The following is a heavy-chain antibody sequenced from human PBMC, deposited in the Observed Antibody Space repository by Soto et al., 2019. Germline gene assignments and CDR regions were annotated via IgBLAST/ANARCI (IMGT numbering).Heavy chain of an antibody. CDR3: AKYCSYDSVFYCSSDRLDN. V-gene: IGHV3-7*01. Sequence: LRLSCTASGFTFSAHCMSWVRQAPGQGLEWVANINQDGGATFYADSVKGRFTISRDNAKNSLFLQMNSLTGEDTAVYYCAKYCSYDSVFYCSSDRLDNWGRGALVTVSS. D-gene: IGHD3-22*01. CDR2: INQDGGAT. J-gene: IGHJ4*02. CDR1: GFTFSAHC.